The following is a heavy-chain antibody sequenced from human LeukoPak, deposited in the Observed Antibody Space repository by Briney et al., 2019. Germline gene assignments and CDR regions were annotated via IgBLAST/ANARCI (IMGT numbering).Heavy chain of an antibody. CDR2: IIPIFGTA. Sequence: ASVKVSCKASGYTFTGYYMYWVRQAPGQGLEWMGGIIPIFGTANYAQKFQGRVTITADESTSTAYMELSSLRSEDTAVYYCARDLPSIADYYFDYWGQGTLVTVSS. D-gene: IGHD6-6*01. V-gene: IGHV1-69*13. CDR1: GYTFTGYY. CDR3: ARDLPSIADYYFDY. J-gene: IGHJ4*02.